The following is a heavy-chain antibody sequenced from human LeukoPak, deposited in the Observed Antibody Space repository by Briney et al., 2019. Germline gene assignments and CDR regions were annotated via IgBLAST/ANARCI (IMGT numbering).Heavy chain of an antibody. D-gene: IGHD1-26*01. V-gene: IGHV3-30*18. CDR1: GFTFSSYG. J-gene: IGHJ4*02. Sequence: GGSLRLSCVASGFTFSSYGMHWVRQAPGKGLEWVAVISYDGSNKYYADSVKGRFTISRDNSKNTLYLQMNSLRAEDTAVYYCAKDSGSYFQRYYFDYWGQGTLVTVSS. CDR2: ISYDGSNK. CDR3: AKDSGSYFQRYYFDY.